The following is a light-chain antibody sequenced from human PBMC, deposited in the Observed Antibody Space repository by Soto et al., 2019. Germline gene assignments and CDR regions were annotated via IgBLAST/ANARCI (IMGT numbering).Light chain of an antibody. V-gene: IGKV3-11*01. CDR3: QQRRDWPLT. CDR2: DAS. CDR1: QSVSSY. Sequence: EIVLTQCPATVSLSPGERATLSCRASQSVSSYLAWYQQKPGQAPRLLISDASNRATGIAARFSGSGSGTDFTLTVSSLEPEDFAVYYCQQRRDWPLTFGGGTKVEI. J-gene: IGKJ4*01.